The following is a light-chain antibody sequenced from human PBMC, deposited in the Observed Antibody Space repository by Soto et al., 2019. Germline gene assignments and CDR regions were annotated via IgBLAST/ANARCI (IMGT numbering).Light chain of an antibody. Sequence: QSALTQPPSASGSPGQSVSISCTGTSSDIGGYNYVSWCQQHPGKAPKLLIYEVSKRPSGVPDRFFGFKSGNTASLTVSGLQAEDEADYFGSAYAGSNNLVIFGGGTKLTVL. CDR2: EVS. CDR1: SSDIGGYNY. J-gene: IGLJ2*01. CDR3: SAYAGSNNLVI. V-gene: IGLV2-8*01.